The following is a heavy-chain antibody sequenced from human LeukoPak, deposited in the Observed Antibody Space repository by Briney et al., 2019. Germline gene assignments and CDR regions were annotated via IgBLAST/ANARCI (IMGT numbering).Heavy chain of an antibody. D-gene: IGHD5-24*01. CDR3: ARGRDGYNYYYYYYMDV. CDR2: INHSGST. J-gene: IGHJ6*03. CDR1: GGSFGGYY. Sequence: SSETLSLTCAVYGGSFGGYYWSWIRQPPGKGLEWIGEINHSGSTNYNPSLKSRVTISVDTSKNQFSLKLSSVTAADTAVYYCARGRDGYNYYYYYYMDVWGKGTTVTVSS. V-gene: IGHV4-34*01.